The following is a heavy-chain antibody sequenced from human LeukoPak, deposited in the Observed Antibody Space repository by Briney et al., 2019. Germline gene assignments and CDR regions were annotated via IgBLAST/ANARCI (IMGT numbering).Heavy chain of an antibody. D-gene: IGHD3-10*01. Sequence: GGSLRLSCAASGFTFSSYSMNWVRQAPGKGLEWVSYISSSSSTIYYADSVKGRFTISRDNAKNTLYLEMNSLRAEDSAMYYCARDRGGLGPTTTDYWGQGTLVTVSS. V-gene: IGHV3-48*04. CDR1: GFTFSSYS. CDR2: ISSSSSTI. J-gene: IGHJ4*02. CDR3: ARDRGGLGPTTTDY.